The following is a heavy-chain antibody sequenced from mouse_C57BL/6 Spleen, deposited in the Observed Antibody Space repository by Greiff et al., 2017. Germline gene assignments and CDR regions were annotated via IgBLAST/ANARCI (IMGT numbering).Heavy chain of an antibody. CDR2: ISGGSSTN. V-gene: IGHV5-17*01. D-gene: IGHD2-10*02. Sequence: EVKLVESGGGLVKPGGSLKLSCAASGFTFSDYGMHWVRQAPEQGLEWVAYISGGSSTNYYAEAVKGRFTISGEHTKNTLFLKMTSLRSEDTAVYYGASRYGSRYYAMDYWGQGTSVTVSS. J-gene: IGHJ4*01. CDR3: ASRYGSRYYAMDY. CDR1: GFTFSDYG.